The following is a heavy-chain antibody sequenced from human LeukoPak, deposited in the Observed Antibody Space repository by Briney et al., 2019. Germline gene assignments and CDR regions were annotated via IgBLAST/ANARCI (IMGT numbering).Heavy chain of an antibody. V-gene: IGHV4-34*01. D-gene: IGHD3-9*01. CDR1: GGSFSGYY. CDR2: INHSGST. J-gene: IGHJ4*02. Sequence: PSETLSLTCAVYGGSFSGYYWSWIRQPPGKGLEWIGEINHSGSTNYNPSLKSRVTISVDTSKNQFSLKLSSVTAADTAVYYCASIFPGTSLTSPKLRYFDWSSAPTGDPIDYWGQGTLVTVSS. CDR3: ASIFPGTSLTSPKLRYFDWSSAPTGDPIDY.